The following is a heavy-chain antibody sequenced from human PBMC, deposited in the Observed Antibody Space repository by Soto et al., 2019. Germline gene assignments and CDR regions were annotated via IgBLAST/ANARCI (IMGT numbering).Heavy chain of an antibody. D-gene: IGHD2-21*01. Sequence: LTLKESGPALVKPTQTITLTCTFSGFSLTTRGVGVGWIRHPPRKALEWLALIYWDGDRRYSPSLKSRLTITKDTSKNQMVLTMTNMGTLDTATYSWAHRRTGDLMDYWGQGTLVTVSS. CDR1: GFSLTTRGVG. CDR3: AHRRTGDLMDY. CDR2: IYWDGDR. J-gene: IGHJ4*02. V-gene: IGHV2-5*02.